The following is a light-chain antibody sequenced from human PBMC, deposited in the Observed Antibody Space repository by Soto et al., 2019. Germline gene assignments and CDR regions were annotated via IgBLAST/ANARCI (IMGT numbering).Light chain of an antibody. CDR2: DAS. CDR3: QQYDSLPRT. V-gene: IGKV3-15*01. Sequence: EIVMTQSPATLSVSPGERGTLSCRASQNIRHKLAWYQQRPGQAPRLLIYDASVTAIGVPARFSGGGSETELILTISSLQSEDFAVYYCQQYDSLPRTFGQGTTVEI. J-gene: IGKJ1*01. CDR1: QNIRHK.